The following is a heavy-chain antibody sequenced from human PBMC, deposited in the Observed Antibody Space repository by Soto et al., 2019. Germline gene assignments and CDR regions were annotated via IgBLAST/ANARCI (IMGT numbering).Heavy chain of an antibody. Sequence: QVQLQESGPGLVKPSGTLSLTCAVASGSISSSNWWRWVRQPPGKGLEWIGEIYHSGSTNYNPSLKSRVTISVDKPKNQFSLKLSSVTAADTAVYYCARGVAVAGNRFYYYMDVWGKGTTVTVSS. CDR3: ARGVAVAGNRFYYYMDV. D-gene: IGHD6-19*01. CDR2: IYHSGST. CDR1: SGSISSSNW. V-gene: IGHV4-4*02. J-gene: IGHJ6*03.